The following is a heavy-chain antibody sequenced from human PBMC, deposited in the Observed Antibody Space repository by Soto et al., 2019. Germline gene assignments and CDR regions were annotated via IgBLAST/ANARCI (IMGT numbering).Heavy chain of an antibody. D-gene: IGHD5-18*01. Sequence: QTHSLTCAISGDSVSINSGAWNWSRQSPSRGLEWLGRTYYRSKWYYDYAESVKSRIIISADTSKNQFSLQLNSVTPEDTPVYSCASLDPQYSHVLKWLDNWGPETLVNTSS. CDR1: GDSVSINSGA. J-gene: IGHJ4*02. CDR3: ASLDPQYSHVLKWLDN. V-gene: IGHV6-1*01. CDR2: TYYRSKWYY.